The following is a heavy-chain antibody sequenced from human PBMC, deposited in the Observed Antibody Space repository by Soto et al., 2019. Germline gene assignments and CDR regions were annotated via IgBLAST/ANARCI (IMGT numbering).Heavy chain of an antibody. D-gene: IGHD1-26*01. CDR2: IWYDGSNK. Sequence: QVQLVESGGGVVQPGRSLRLSRAASGFTFSSYGMHWVRQAPGKGLEWVAVIWYDGSNKYYADSVKGRFTISRDNSKNTLYLQMNSLRAEDTAVYYCAREVGGYFDYWGQGTLVTVSS. V-gene: IGHV3-33*01. CDR3: AREVGGYFDY. CDR1: GFTFSSYG. J-gene: IGHJ4*02.